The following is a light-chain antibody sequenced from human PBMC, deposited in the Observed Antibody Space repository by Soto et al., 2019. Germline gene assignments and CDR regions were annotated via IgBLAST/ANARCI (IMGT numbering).Light chain of an antibody. CDR3: QQYGSSPQT. CDR1: QSVSSSY. J-gene: IGKJ5*01. Sequence: EIVLTQSPGTLSLSPGERATLSCRASQSVSSSYLAWYQQKPGQAPRLLINGASSRATGIPYRFSGSGSGTDFTRTISRLDPEDFAVYYCQQYGSSPQTFGQGTRLEI. CDR2: GAS. V-gene: IGKV3-20*01.